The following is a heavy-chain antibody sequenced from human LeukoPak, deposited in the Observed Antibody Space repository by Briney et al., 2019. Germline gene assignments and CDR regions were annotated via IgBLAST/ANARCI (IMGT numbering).Heavy chain of an antibody. CDR1: GYSFTDYW. D-gene: IGHD6-19*01. J-gene: IGHJ4*02. V-gene: IGHV5-51*01. Sequence: GESLKISCETSGYSFTDYWIGWVRQMPGKGLERMGIIYPGDSDIKYSPSFQGQVTISADKSINTAYLQWSSLKASDTAMYYCARRRSIAVADYWGQGTLVTVSS. CDR2: IYPGDSDI. CDR3: ARRRSIAVADY.